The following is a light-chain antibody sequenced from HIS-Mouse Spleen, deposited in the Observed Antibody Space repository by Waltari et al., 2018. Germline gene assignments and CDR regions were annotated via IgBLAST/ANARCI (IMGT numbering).Light chain of an antibody. CDR2: AAP. Sequence: AIRMTQSPSSLSPSPGDRVTITCRASQGISSYLAWYQQKPGKAPKLLIYAAPTLQSGVPSRFSGSGSGTDFTLTISCLQSEDFATYYCQQYYSYGSFGQGTRLEIK. CDR3: QQYYSYGS. V-gene: IGKV1-8*01. J-gene: IGKJ5*01. CDR1: QGISSY.